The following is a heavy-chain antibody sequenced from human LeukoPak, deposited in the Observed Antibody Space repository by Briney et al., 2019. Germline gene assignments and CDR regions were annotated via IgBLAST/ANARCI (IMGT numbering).Heavy chain of an antibody. Sequence: GGSLRLSCAASGFTFSSYGMHWVRQAPGKGLEWVAFIRYDGSNKYYADSVKGRFTISRDNSKNTLYLQMNSLRAEDTAVYYCARDPYRSGYYAGAFDIWGQGTMVTVSS. D-gene: IGHD3-22*01. CDR2: IRYDGSNK. CDR1: GFTFSSYG. J-gene: IGHJ3*02. CDR3: ARDPYRSGYYAGAFDI. V-gene: IGHV3-30*02.